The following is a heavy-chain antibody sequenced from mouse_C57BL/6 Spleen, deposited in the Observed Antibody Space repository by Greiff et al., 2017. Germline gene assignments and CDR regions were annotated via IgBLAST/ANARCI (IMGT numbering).Heavy chain of an antibody. J-gene: IGHJ2*01. V-gene: IGHV1-69*01. CDR3: AKGSYGSSLYFDY. CDR2: IDPSDSYT. Sequence: QVQLQQPGAELVMPGASVKLSCKASGYTFTSYWMHWVKQRPGQGLEWIGEIDPSDSYTNYNQKFKGKSTLTVDKSSSTAYMLLSSLTSDDSAVYYCAKGSYGSSLYFDYWGQGTTLTVSS. D-gene: IGHD1-1*01. CDR1: GYTFTSYW.